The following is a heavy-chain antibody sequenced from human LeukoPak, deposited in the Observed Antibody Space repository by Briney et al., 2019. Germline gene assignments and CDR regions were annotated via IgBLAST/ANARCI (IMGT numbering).Heavy chain of an antibody. V-gene: IGHV2-5*02. CDR1: GFSLSTSGVG. Sequence: ESGPTLVNPTQTLTLTCTFSGFSLSTSGVGVVCMRQPTGKAREWLALIYWDDDKRYSPSLKSRLTITKDTSKNQVVLTMTNMDPVDTATYYCARSVVAATYFDYWGQGTLVTVSS. J-gene: IGHJ4*02. D-gene: IGHD2-15*01. CDR3: ARSVVAATYFDY. CDR2: IYWDDDK.